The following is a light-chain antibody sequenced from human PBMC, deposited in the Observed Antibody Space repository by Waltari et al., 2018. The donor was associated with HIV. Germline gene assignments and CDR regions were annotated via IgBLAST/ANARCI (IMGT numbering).Light chain of an antibody. CDR3: SSYTSSSTLWV. V-gene: IGLV2-14*01. CDR2: DVS. J-gene: IGLJ3*02. Sequence: QSALTQPASVSGSPGQSITISCTGTSSDLGGYNYVSWYQQHPGKAPKLMIYDVSNRPSGVSNRFSGSKSGNTASLTISGLQAEDEADYYCSSYTSSSTLWVFGGGTKLTVL. CDR1: SSDLGGYNY.